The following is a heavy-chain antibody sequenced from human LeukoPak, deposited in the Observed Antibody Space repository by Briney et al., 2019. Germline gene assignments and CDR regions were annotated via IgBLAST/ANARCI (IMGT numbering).Heavy chain of an antibody. CDR1: GFTFSTYA. Sequence: TGGSLRLSCAASGFTFSTYAMSWVRQAPGKGLEWVSAIGASGGNTYYADSVKGRFTISRDNSKNTLYLQMNSLRAEDTAVYYCATSWILMVTGAFDIWGQGTMVTVSS. CDR2: IGASGGNT. J-gene: IGHJ3*02. D-gene: IGHD5-18*01. CDR3: ATSWILMVTGAFDI. V-gene: IGHV3-23*01.